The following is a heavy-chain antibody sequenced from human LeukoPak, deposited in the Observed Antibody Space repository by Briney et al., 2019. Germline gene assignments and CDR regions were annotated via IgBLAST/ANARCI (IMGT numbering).Heavy chain of an antibody. CDR2: IKQDASQE. V-gene: IGHV3-7*01. J-gene: IGHJ4*02. D-gene: IGHD3-3*01. CDR3: ARGVVYPAWSGPHWSDY. Sequence: GGSLRLSCAASGFTFSSYGLHWVRQAPGKGPEWVAHIKQDASQEYHVDSVKGRFTISRDNAKNSLYLQMNSLRAEDTAVYYCARGVVYPAWSGPHWSDYWGQGALVTVSS. CDR1: GFTFSSYG.